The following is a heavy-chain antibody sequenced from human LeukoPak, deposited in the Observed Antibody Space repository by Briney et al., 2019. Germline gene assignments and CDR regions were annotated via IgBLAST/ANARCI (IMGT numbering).Heavy chain of an antibody. V-gene: IGHV3-30*02. CDR1: GFTFSTYD. D-gene: IGHD6-13*01. CDR2: IRYHGSDK. Sequence: GGSLRLSCAASGFTFSTYDMHWVRQGPGKGLEGVAFIRYHGSDKYYADSVKGRFTISRDNSKNTLYLQMNSLRAEDTGVYYCAKDGSVAAADYYFDDWGQGTLVTVSS. J-gene: IGHJ4*02. CDR3: AKDGSVAAADYYFDD.